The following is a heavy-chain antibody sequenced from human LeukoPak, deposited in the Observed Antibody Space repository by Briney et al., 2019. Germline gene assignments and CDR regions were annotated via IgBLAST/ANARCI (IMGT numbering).Heavy chain of an antibody. CDR2: MNPNSGNT. J-gene: IGHJ6*03. V-gene: IGHV1-8*01. Sequence: ASVKVSCKAPGGTFTDYSLSWVRQATGQGLEWMGWMNPNSGNTGYAQKFQGRVTITRNTSISTAYMELSSLRSEDTAVYYCARRGYSYGPYYYYYMDVWGKGTTVTVSS. D-gene: IGHD5-18*01. CDR3: ARRGYSYGPYYYYYMDV. CDR1: GGTFTDYS.